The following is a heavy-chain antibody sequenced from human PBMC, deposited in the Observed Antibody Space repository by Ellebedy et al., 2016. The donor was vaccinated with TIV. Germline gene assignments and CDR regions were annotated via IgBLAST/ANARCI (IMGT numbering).Heavy chain of an antibody. CDR1: GFSLSADGVG. Sequence: SGPTLVKPTQTLTLTCTFSGFSLSADGVGVAWIRQSPAKALEWLAFIYWNGYKRYSPSLKSRLTIARDTSKNQVVLALTDMDPVDTATYYCAHRPLSYGHPYYFDYWGQGILVTVSS. D-gene: IGHD5-18*01. J-gene: IGHJ4*02. V-gene: IGHV2-5*01. CDR2: IYWNGYK. CDR3: AHRPLSYGHPYYFDY.